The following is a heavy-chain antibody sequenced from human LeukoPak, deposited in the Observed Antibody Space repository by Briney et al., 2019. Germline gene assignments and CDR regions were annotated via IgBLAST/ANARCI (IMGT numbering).Heavy chain of an antibody. Sequence: GGSLRLSCAASGFTFNGYAMSWVRQAPGKGLGWVSAISGSDGSTYYADSVKGRFTISRENSKNTLYLQMNSLRAEDTAVYYCAKDASRITMTLGAFHFWDQGTMVAVSS. V-gene: IGHV3-23*01. J-gene: IGHJ3*01. CDR1: GFTFNGYA. D-gene: IGHD3-22*01. CDR2: ISGSDGST. CDR3: AKDASRITMTLGAFHF.